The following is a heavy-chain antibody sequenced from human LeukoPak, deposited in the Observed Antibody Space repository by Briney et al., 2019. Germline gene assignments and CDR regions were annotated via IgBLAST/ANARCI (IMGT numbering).Heavy chain of an antibody. CDR2: ISGSGGST. Sequence: GGSLRLSCAASGFTFSSYAMSWVRQAPGKGLEWVSAISGSGGSTYYADSVKGRFTISRDNSKNTLYLQMNSLRAEDTAVYYCAKDMGLRFLEWSDAFDIWGQGTMVTVSS. CDR3: AKDMGLRFLEWSDAFDI. D-gene: IGHD3-3*01. CDR1: GFTFSSYA. J-gene: IGHJ3*02. V-gene: IGHV3-23*01.